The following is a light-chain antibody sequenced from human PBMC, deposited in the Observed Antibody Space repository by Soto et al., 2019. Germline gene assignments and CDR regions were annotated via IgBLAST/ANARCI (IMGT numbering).Light chain of an antibody. CDR3: QQYGSSPRT. CDR1: QTISSW. Sequence: DIQMAQSPSTLSGSVGTRVISTCLDSQTISSWLAWYQQKPGKAPKLLIYKASTLKSGVPSRFSGSGSGTDFTLTISGLEPEDFALYYCQQYGSSPRTFGQGTKVDIK. CDR2: KAS. V-gene: IGKV1-5*03. J-gene: IGKJ1*01.